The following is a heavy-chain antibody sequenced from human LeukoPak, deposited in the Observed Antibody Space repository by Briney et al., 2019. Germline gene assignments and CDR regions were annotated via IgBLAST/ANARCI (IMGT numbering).Heavy chain of an antibody. J-gene: IGHJ4*02. Sequence: GGSLRLSCAASGFTFTTYAMSWVRQTPGKGLDWVSGLTGSGSTYHADSVKGRFTISRDNSKNTLSLQMNSLRAEDTAVYYCAKDLTLPAAMVDYWGQGTLVTVSS. V-gene: IGHV3-23*01. CDR3: AKDLTLPAAMVDY. CDR2: LTGSGST. CDR1: GFTFTTYA. D-gene: IGHD2-2*01.